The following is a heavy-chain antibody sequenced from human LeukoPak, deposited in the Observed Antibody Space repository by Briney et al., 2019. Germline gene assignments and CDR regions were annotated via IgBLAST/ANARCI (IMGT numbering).Heavy chain of an antibody. D-gene: IGHD3-3*01. CDR1: GGSISSYY. Sequence: SETLSLTCTVSGGSISSYYWSWIRQPAGKGLEWIGRIYTSGSTNYNPSLKSRVTMSVDTSKNQFSLKLSSVTAADTAVYYCASQDTIFGVTTPVDGAFDIWGRGTMVTVSS. V-gene: IGHV4-4*07. CDR3: ASQDTIFGVTTPVDGAFDI. CDR2: IYTSGST. J-gene: IGHJ3*02.